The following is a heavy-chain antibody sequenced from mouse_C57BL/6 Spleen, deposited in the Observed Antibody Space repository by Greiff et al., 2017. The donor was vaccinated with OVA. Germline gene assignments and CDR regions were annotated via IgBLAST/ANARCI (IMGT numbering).Heavy chain of an antibody. V-gene: IGHV3-6*01. J-gene: IGHJ3*01. CDR1: GYSITSGYF. CDR2: ISYDGSN. Sequence: EVKLQESGPGLVKPSQSLSLTCSVTGYSITSGYFWNWIRQHPGNKQVWVGYISYDGSNKYNQPLTNRISITRDTSKNQLFLKLNSVTTEYTATYCCARYRDGYFAYWGQGTLVTVSA. D-gene: IGHD2-3*01. CDR3: ARYRDGYFAY.